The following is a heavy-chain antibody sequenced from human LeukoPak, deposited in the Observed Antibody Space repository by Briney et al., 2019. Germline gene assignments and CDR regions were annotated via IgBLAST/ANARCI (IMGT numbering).Heavy chain of an antibody. CDR1: GFTFSSYG. CDR3: AKDLETGVMKYYYGMDV. Sequence: GRSLRLSCAASGFTFSSYGMHWVRQAPGKGLEWVAVIWYDGSNKYYADSVKGRFTISRDNSKNTLYLQMNSLRAEDTAVYYCAKDLETGVMKYYYGMDVWGQGTTVTVSS. J-gene: IGHJ6*02. CDR2: IWYDGSNK. V-gene: IGHV3-33*06. D-gene: IGHD1-1*01.